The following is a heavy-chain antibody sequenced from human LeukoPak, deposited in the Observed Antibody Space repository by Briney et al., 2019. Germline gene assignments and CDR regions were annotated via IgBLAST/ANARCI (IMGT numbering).Heavy chain of an antibody. D-gene: IGHD3-9*01. V-gene: IGHV1-18*01. Sequence: ASVKVSCKASGYTFTSYGISWVRQAPGQGLEWMGWISAYNGNTNYAQKLQGRVTMTTDTSTSTAYMELRSLRSDDTAVYYCARDRPIDYDILTGYPSGYWFDPWGQGTLVTVSS. CDR3: ARDRPIDYDILTGYPSGYWFDP. CDR2: ISAYNGNT. CDR1: GYTFTSYG. J-gene: IGHJ5*02.